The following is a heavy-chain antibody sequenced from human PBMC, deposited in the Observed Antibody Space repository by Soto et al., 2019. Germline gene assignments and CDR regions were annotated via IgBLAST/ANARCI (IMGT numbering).Heavy chain of an antibody. CDR3: ANSDFTFGSIDVFDL. Sequence: GESLKISCQGSGYTFSDYRLSWVRQMPGKGPEWLGTIDSSDSYITYSPSFQGHVTISADKSINTAFLRWTSLKSSDSAIYYCANSDFTFGSIDVFDLWGQGTMVTVSS. CDR2: IDSSDSYI. V-gene: IGHV5-10-1*01. CDR1: GYTFSDYR. D-gene: IGHD3-10*01. J-gene: IGHJ3*01.